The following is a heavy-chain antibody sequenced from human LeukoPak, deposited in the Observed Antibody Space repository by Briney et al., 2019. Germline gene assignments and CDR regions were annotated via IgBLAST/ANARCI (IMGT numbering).Heavy chain of an antibody. CDR2: INKDGSET. V-gene: IGHV3-7*01. D-gene: IGHD3-10*01. CDR3: VPIDYYGSGSYRSGY. CDR1: AFTFSDCW. J-gene: IGHJ4*02. Sequence: PGGSLRLSCAASAFTFSDCWMTWVRQAPGKGLERVANINKDGSETYYVDSVKGRFTISRDNAKNSLYLQMNSLRDDDTAVYYCVPIDYYGSGSYRSGYWGQGTLVTVSS.